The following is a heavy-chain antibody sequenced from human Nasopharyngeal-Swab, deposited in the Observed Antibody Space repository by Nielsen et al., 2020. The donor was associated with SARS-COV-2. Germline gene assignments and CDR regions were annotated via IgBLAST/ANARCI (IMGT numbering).Heavy chain of an antibody. D-gene: IGHD5-24*01. V-gene: IGHV3-30*03. CDR2: ISYDGSNK. J-gene: IGHJ4*02. CDR3: ARETPTWGYRIDF. CDR1: GFTFISYG. Sequence: GGSPRLSCAASGFTFISYGMHWVRQAPGKGLEWMTVISYDGSNKYYADSVKGRFTISRDNSKNTLYLQMNSLRVEDTAVYYCARETPTWGYRIDFWGQGTLVTVSS.